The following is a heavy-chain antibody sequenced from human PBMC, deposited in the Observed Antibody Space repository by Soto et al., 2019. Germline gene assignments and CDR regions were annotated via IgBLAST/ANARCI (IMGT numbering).Heavy chain of an antibody. Sequence: TLSLTCTVSGGSISSGGYYWSWIRQHPGKGLEWIGYIYYSGSTYYNPSLKSRVTISVDTSKNQFSLKLSSVTAADTAVYYCARGITMVRGAFDWFDPWGQGTLVTVSS. D-gene: IGHD3-10*01. CDR1: GGSISSGGYY. CDR3: ARGITMVRGAFDWFDP. CDR2: IYYSGST. V-gene: IGHV4-31*03. J-gene: IGHJ5*02.